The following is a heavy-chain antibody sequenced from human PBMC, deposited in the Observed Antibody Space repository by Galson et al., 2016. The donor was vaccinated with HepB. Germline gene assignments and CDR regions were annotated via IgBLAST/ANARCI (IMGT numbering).Heavy chain of an antibody. CDR1: GASITTNNW. CDR2: VYHSGIT. Sequence: LSLTCAVSGASITTNNWWSWVRQSPGKGLEWIGEVYHSGITNYNPSLKSRVTMSIDKSKNEFSLQLTSVTVADTAVYFCAKSAPIRFLEWSNRSVFEYWGQGTLVTVSS. V-gene: IGHV4-4*01. CDR3: AKSAPIRFLEWSNRSVFEY. D-gene: IGHD3-3*01. J-gene: IGHJ4*02.